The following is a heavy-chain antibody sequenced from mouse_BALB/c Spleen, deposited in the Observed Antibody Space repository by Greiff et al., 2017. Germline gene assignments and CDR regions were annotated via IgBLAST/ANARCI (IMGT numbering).Heavy chain of an antibody. CDR2: ISYDGSN. D-gene: IGHD1-1*01. Sequence: EVQLKESGPGLVKPSQSLSLTCSVTGYSITSGYYWNWIRQFPGNKLEWMGYISYDGSNNYNPSLKNRISITRDTSKNQFFLKLNSVTTEDTATYYCSSWYFDVWGAGTTVTVSS. J-gene: IGHJ1*01. V-gene: IGHV3-6*02. CDR1: GYSITSGYY. CDR3: SSWYFDV.